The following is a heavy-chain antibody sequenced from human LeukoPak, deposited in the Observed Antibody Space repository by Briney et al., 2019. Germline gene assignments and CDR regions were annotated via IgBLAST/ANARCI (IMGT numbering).Heavy chain of an antibody. J-gene: IGHJ6*03. CDR3: ARVGDYYYYYYMDV. V-gene: IGHV4-34*01. D-gene: IGHD3-16*01. Sequence: SETLSLTCTVYGGSFSGYYWTWIRHPPGKGLEWIGEINHSGSTNYNPSLKSRVTISVDTSKNQFSLQLSAVIAADTAVYYCARVGDYYYYYYMDVWGKGTTVTVSS. CDR1: GGSFSGYY. CDR2: INHSGST.